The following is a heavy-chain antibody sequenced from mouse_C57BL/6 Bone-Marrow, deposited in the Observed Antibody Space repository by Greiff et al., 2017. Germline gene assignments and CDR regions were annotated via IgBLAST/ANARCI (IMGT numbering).Heavy chain of an antibody. Sequence: EVQLQQSGPELVTPGASVKISCKASGYSFTDYNMNWVKQSNGKSLEWIGVINPNYGTTSYNQKFKGKATLTVDQSSSTAYMQLNSLTSEDSAVYYCAKGDGSSFYWYFDVWGTGTTVTVSS. CDR2: INPNYGTT. V-gene: IGHV1-39*01. D-gene: IGHD1-1*01. J-gene: IGHJ1*03. CDR3: AKGDGSSFYWYFDV. CDR1: GYSFTDYN.